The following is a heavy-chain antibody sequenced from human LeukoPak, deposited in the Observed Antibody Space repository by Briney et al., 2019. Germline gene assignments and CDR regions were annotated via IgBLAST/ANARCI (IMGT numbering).Heavy chain of an antibody. CDR3: AREISGSPRYYYYMDV. CDR1: GGTFSSYA. Sequence: SSVMVSCKASGGTFSSYAISWVRQAPGQGLEWMGRIIPIFGTANYAQKFQGRVTITTDESTSTAYMELSSLRSEDTAVYYCAREISGSPRYYYYMDVWGKGTTVTVSS. D-gene: IGHD3-22*01. V-gene: IGHV1-69*05. CDR2: IIPIFGTA. J-gene: IGHJ6*03.